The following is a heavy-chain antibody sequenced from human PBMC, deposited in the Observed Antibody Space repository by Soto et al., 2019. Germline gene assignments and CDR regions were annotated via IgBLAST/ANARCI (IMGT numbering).Heavy chain of an antibody. Sequence: ASVKVSCKASGGTFSSYAISWVRQAPGQGLEWMGGIIPILGTANYAQKFQGRVTITADKSTSTAYMGLSSLRSEDTAVYYCARVGGDAYTLYRYYFDYWGQGTLVTVSS. D-gene: IGHD3-16*01. CDR1: GGTFSSYA. CDR3: ARVGGDAYTLYRYYFDY. CDR2: IIPILGTA. J-gene: IGHJ4*02. V-gene: IGHV1-69*10.